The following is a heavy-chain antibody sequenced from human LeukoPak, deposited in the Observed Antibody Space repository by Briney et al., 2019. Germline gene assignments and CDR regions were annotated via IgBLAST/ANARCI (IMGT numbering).Heavy chain of an antibody. V-gene: IGHV4-39*01. CDR1: GGSISSSSYY. Sequence: SETLSLTCTVSGGSISSSSYYWGWIRQPPGKGLEWIGSMYYSGSTYYNPSLKSRVTISVDTSKNQLSMKLSSVTAADTAVYYCAKGAGPPWFDPWGQGILVTVSS. CDR2: MYYSGST. J-gene: IGHJ5*02. CDR3: AKGAGPPWFDP. D-gene: IGHD6-19*01.